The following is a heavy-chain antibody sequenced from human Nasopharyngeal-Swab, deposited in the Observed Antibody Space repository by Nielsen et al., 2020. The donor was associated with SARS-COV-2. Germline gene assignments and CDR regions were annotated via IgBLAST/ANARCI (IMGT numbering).Heavy chain of an antibody. CDR2: ISSNGGST. Sequence: ESLKISCAASGFTFSSYAMHWVRQAPGKGLEYVSAISSNGGSTYYANSVKGRFTISRDNSKNTLYLQMGSLRAEDMAVYYCARGWRWADDYWGQGTLVTVSS. V-gene: IGHV3-64*01. J-gene: IGHJ4*02. D-gene: IGHD5-24*01. CDR1: GFTFSSYA. CDR3: ARGWRWADDY.